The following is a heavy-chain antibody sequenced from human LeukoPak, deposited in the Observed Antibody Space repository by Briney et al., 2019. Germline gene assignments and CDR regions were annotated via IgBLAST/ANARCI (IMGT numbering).Heavy chain of an antibody. CDR2: ISYDGSNK. V-gene: IGHV3-30*18. Sequence: GGSLRLSCAASGFTFSSYGMHWVRQAPGKGLEWVAVISYDGSNKYYADSVKGRFTISRDNSKNTLYLQMNSLRAEDTAVYYCAKDRPDGFGRIMTSPPSYWGQGTLVTVSS. CDR1: GFTFSSYG. D-gene: IGHD3-16*01. CDR3: AKDRPDGFGRIMTSPPSY. J-gene: IGHJ4*02.